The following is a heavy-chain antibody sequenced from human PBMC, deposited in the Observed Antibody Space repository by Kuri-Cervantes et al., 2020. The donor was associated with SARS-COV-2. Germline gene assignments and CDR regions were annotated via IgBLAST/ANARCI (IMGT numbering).Heavy chain of an antibody. CDR1: GGSISSSSYY. D-gene: IGHD2/OR15-2a*01. Sequence: SETLSLTCTVSGGSISSSSYYWGWIRQPPGKGLEWIGSIYYSGSTYYHPPRKSRVTISVDTSKNQFSLKLSSVTAADTAVYYCASFSTRGDPWGQGTLVTVSS. V-gene: IGHV4-39*01. CDR2: IYYSGST. J-gene: IGHJ5*02. CDR3: ASFSTRGDP.